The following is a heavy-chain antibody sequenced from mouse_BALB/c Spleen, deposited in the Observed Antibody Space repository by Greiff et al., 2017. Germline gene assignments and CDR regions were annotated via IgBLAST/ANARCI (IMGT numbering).Heavy chain of an antibody. D-gene: IGHD3-3*01. J-gene: IGHJ4*01. Sequence: VQLQQPGAELVRPGASVKLSCKASGYTFTSYWINWVKQRPGQGLEWIGNIYPSDSYTNYNQKFKDKATLTVDKSSSTAYMQLSSPTSEDSAVYYCTRGGGTYYAMDYWGQGTSVTVSS. CDR2: IYPSDSYT. V-gene: IGHV1-69*02. CDR1: GYTFTSYW. CDR3: TRGGGTYYAMDY.